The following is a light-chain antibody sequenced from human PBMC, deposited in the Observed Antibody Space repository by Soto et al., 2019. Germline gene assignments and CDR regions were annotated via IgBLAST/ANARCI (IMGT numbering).Light chain of an antibody. CDR3: QQYGSFPGP. Sequence: EIVLTQSPGTLSLSPGEGATLSCRASQSVSSSYLAWYQQKPGQAPRLLFFGAPGGATGIPDGFSGGGSGTAFTLTFSRLELEVFAVYYCQQYGSFPGPLGQGTRREIK. CDR1: QSVSSSY. J-gene: IGKJ5*01. CDR2: GAP. V-gene: IGKV3-20*01.